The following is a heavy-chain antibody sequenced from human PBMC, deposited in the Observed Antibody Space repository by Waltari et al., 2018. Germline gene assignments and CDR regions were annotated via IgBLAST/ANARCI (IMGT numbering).Heavy chain of an antibody. J-gene: IGHJ4*02. D-gene: IGHD3-3*01. CDR1: GGSFSGYY. Sequence: QVQLQQWGAGLLKPSETLSLTCAVYGGSFSGYYWSWIRQPPGKGVEWIGEINHSGSTNYNPSLKSRVTISVDTSKNQFSLKLSSVTAADTAVYYCARDPRITIFGVVIIGYYFDYWGQGTLVTVSS. V-gene: IGHV4-34*01. CDR2: INHSGST. CDR3: ARDPRITIFGVVIIGYYFDY.